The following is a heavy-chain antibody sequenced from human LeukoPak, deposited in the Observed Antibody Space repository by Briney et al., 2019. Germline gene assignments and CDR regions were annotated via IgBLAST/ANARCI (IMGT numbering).Heavy chain of an antibody. D-gene: IGHD3-3*01. J-gene: IGHJ5*02. V-gene: IGHV3-21*01. CDR1: GFTFSSYS. CDR2: ISSSSSYI. CDR3: ARGGPLNPYYDFWSGYPTHNWFDP. Sequence: PGGSLRLSCAASGFTFSSYSMNWVRQAPGKGLEWVSSISSSSSYIYYADSVKGRFTISRDNAKNSLYLQMNSLRAEDTAVYYCARGGPLNPYYDFWSGYPTHNWFDPWGQGTLVTVSS.